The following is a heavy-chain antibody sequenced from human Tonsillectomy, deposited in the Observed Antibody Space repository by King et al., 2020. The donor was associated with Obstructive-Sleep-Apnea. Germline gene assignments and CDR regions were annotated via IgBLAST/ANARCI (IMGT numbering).Heavy chain of an antibody. CDR3: ARDLVTAASSD. CDR2: ISGYNGNT. V-gene: IGHV1-18*01. D-gene: IGHD6-13*01. J-gene: IGHJ4*02. Sequence: VQLVESGAEVKKPGASVKGSCKASGYTFTNYGISWVRQAPGQGLEWMGWISGYNGNTNYAQNFQDRVTMTMDTSTTTVYMELRSLRSDDTAVYYCARDLVTAASSDWGQGTLVTVSS. CDR1: GYTFTNYG.